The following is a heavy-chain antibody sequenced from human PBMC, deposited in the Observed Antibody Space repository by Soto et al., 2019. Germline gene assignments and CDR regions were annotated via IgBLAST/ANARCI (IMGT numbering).Heavy chain of an antibody. J-gene: IGHJ4*02. Sequence: PGGSLRLSCAASGFTFSSYSMTWVRQAPGKGLEWLSYISSSSNIIYYADSVKGRFTISRDNARNSLYLQMNSLRAEDTAVYYCATSSGWYDFDYWGQGILVTVSS. CDR2: ISSSSNII. CDR1: GFTFSSYS. D-gene: IGHD6-19*01. V-gene: IGHV3-48*01. CDR3: ATSSGWYDFDY.